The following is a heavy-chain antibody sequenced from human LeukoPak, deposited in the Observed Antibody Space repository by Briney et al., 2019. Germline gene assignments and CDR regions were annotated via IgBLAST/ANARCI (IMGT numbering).Heavy chain of an antibody. CDR1: GFTFSSYG. CDR2: IRYDGSNK. V-gene: IGHV3-30*02. J-gene: IGHJ4*02. Sequence: GGSLRLSCAASGFTFSSYGMHWVRQAPGKGLEWVAFIRYDGSNKYYADSVKGRFTISRDNSKNTLYLQMNSLRAKDTAVYYCAKDWRAAAGIFDYWGQGTLVTVSS. D-gene: IGHD6-13*01. CDR3: AKDWRAAAGIFDY.